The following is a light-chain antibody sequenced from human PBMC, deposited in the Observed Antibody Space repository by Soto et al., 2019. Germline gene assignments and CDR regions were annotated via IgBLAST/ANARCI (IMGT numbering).Light chain of an antibody. V-gene: IGKV3-15*01. CDR2: GAS. CDR3: QQYDRWPHT. CDR1: KTRSRN. J-gene: IGKJ2*01. Sequence: IVMTQSPATLSVSSGDRTTLSCRASKTRSRNLAWYRQRPGQAPRLLIHGASTRATGVPARFSGSGSGTEFPLTISSLQSEDFAVYYCQQYDRWPHTFGQGTKLQIK.